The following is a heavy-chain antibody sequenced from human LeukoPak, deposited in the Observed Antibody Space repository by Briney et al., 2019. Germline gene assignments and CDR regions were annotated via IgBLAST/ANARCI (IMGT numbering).Heavy chain of an antibody. J-gene: IGHJ3*02. D-gene: IGHD3-22*01. CDR3: AREEKDDSSGQEAFDI. CDR2: ISAYNGNT. CDR1: GYTFTSYG. Sequence: GASVKVSCKASGYTFTSYGISWVRQAPGQGLEWMGWISAYNGNTNYAQKLQGRVTMTTDTSTSTAYMELRSLRSDDTAVYYCAREEKDDSSGQEAFDIWGQGTMVTVSS. V-gene: IGHV1-18*01.